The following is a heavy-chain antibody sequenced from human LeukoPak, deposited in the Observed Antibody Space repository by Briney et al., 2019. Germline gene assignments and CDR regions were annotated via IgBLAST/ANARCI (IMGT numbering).Heavy chain of an antibody. Sequence: PGGSLRLSCAASGFSFRSYAISWVRQAPGKGLEWVSGISGSGGSTYYSDSVKGRFTISRDNSNNTAFLQMNSLRGDDTAVYFCAKGRAYRVYASSDSWGQGTLVTVSS. J-gene: IGHJ4*02. CDR2: ISGSGGST. CDR1: GFSFRSYA. V-gene: IGHV3-23*01. D-gene: IGHD2-8*01. CDR3: AKGRAYRVYASSDS.